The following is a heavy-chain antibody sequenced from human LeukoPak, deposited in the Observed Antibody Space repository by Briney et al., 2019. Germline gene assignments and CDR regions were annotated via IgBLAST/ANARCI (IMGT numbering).Heavy chain of an antibody. Sequence: GGSLRPSCAASGFTFSSYEMNWVRQAPGKGLEWVSYISSSGSTIYYADSVKGRFTISRDNAKNSLYLQMNSLRAEDTALYYCAREREGSGRKINYYYYYYMDVWGKGTTVTVSS. V-gene: IGHV3-48*03. CDR1: GFTFSSYE. CDR2: ISSSGSTI. J-gene: IGHJ6*03. CDR3: AREREGSGRKINYYYYYYMDV. D-gene: IGHD3-10*01.